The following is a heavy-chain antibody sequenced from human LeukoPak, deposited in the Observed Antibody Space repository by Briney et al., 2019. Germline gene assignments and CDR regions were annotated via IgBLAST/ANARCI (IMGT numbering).Heavy chain of an antibody. V-gene: IGHV3-23*01. CDR1: GFTFSSYA. J-gene: IGHJ5*02. D-gene: IGHD1-26*01. Sequence: GGSLRLSCAASGFTFSSYAMSWVRQAPGKGLEWISAISGSGGSTYYADSVKGRFTISRDNSKNTLYLQMNSLRAEDTAVYYCAKTGGSYQRSWFDPWGQGTLVTVSS. CDR2: ISGSGGST. CDR3: AKTGGSYQRSWFDP.